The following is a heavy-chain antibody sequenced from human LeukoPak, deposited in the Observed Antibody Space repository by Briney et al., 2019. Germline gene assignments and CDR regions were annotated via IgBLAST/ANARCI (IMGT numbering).Heavy chain of an antibody. J-gene: IGHJ5*02. CDR1: GGPISSYY. D-gene: IGHD1-26*01. Sequence: NSSETLLLTCTVPGGPISSYYWSWIRQPPGKGLEWIGYIYYSGSTNSNPSLKSRVTISVDTSKNQFSLKLSSVTAADTAVYYCARDGGSYPNWFDPWGQGTLVTVSS. CDR2: IYYSGST. V-gene: IGHV4-59*01. CDR3: ARDGGSYPNWFDP.